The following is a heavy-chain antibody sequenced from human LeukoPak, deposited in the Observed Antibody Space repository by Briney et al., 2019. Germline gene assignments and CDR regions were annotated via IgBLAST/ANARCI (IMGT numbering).Heavy chain of an antibody. D-gene: IGHD6-13*01. CDR2: ISSSGSTI. Sequence: GRSLRLSCAASGFTFSDYYMSWIRQAPGKGLEWVSYISSSGSTIYYADSVKGRFTISRDNAKNSLYLQMNSLRAEGTAVYYCAYSSSWYGIDYWGQGTLVTVSS. CDR3: AYSSSWYGIDY. V-gene: IGHV3-11*01. CDR1: GFTFSDYY. J-gene: IGHJ4*02.